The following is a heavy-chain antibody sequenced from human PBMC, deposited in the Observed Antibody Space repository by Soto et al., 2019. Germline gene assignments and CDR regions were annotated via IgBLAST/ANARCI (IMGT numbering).Heavy chain of an antibody. CDR1: GFSLNPSKEG. CDR3: AFWALVVVIHNWFDS. D-gene: IGHD3-22*01. Sequence: SGPTQVNSAQSLTLTYTLSGFSLNPSKEGVGWIRQPPGKALEWLALIYWDDDKRYSPSLKSRLTITKDTSKNQVVLTMTNMDPVGTATYYCAFWALVVVIHNWFDSWGQGSLVTVSS. CDR2: IYWDDDK. V-gene: IGHV2-5*02. J-gene: IGHJ5*01.